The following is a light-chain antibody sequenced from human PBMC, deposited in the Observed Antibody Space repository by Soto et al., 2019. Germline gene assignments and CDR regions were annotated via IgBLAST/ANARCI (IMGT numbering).Light chain of an antibody. V-gene: IGLV2-14*01. J-gene: IGLJ2*01. CDR1: SSDVGGYNY. Sequence: QSALTQPASVSGAPGQSITISCTGTSSDVGGYNYVSWYQQHPGKAPKLMIYDVSNRPPGVSNRFSGPKSGNTASLTISGLQAEDEADYSCSSYTSSSTLVVFGGGTQLTVL. CDR2: DVS. CDR3: SSYTSSSTLVV.